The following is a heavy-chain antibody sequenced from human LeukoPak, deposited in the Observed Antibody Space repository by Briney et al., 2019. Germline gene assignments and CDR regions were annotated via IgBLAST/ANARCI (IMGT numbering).Heavy chain of an antibody. V-gene: IGHV3-23*01. CDR3: AKARGNYYRDYYFDY. D-gene: IGHD1-26*01. CDR2: ISDGGGST. Sequence: GGSLRLSCAASGFTFSSYAMSWVRQAPGKGLEWVSTISDGGGSTYYADSVKGRFTISRDNSKSTLYLQMNSLRAEDTAVYYCAKARGNYYRDYYFDYWGQGTLLAVSS. J-gene: IGHJ4*02. CDR1: GFTFSSYA.